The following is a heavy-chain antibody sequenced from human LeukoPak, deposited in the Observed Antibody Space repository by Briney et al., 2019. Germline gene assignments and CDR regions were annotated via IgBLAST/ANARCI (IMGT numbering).Heavy chain of an antibody. J-gene: IGHJ4*02. CDR3: ARLTPAAGRLYFVD. CDR2: IRYDGSNK. D-gene: IGHD6-13*01. Sequence: GGSLRLSCAASGFTFSSYGMHWVRQAPGKGLEWVAFIRYDGSNKYYADSVKGRFTISRDNSKNTLYLQMNSLRAEDTAVYYCARLTPAAGRLYFVDWGPGTLVTVSS. V-gene: IGHV3-30*02. CDR1: GFTFSSYG.